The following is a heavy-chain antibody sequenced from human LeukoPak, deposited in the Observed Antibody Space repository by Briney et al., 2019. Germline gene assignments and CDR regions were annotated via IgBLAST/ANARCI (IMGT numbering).Heavy chain of an antibody. D-gene: IGHD4-17*01. CDR2: ISGYDGNT. CDR3: ARTVTTPSYYFDY. J-gene: IGHJ4*02. Sequence: ASVTVSCKASGYTFTTYGVSWVRQAPGQGLEWMGWISGYDGNTNYAQKLRGRVTMTTDTSTSTAYMDLRSLRSDDTALYYCARTVTTPSYYFDYWGQGTLVTVSS. CDR1: GYTFTTYG. V-gene: IGHV1-18*01.